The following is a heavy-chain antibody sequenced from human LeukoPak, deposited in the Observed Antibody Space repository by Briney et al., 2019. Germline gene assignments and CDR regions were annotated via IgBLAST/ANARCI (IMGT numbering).Heavy chain of an antibody. CDR1: GFTFSSYS. CDR2: IKQDGSEK. D-gene: IGHD3-3*01. V-gene: IGHV3-7*01. J-gene: IGHJ4*02. CDR3: ARAAHPPYYDFWSGYLDY. Sequence: GGSPRLSCAASGFTFSSYSMSWVRQAPGEGLEWVANIKQDGSEKYYVDSVKGRFTISRDNAKNSLYLQMNSLRAEDTAVYYCARAAHPPYYDFWSGYLDYWGQGTLVTVSS.